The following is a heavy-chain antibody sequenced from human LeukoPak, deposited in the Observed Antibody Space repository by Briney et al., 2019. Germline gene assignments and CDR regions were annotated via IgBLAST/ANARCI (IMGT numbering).Heavy chain of an antibody. J-gene: IGHJ4*02. D-gene: IGHD3-22*01. Sequence: KSSETLSLTCAVYGGSFSGYYWSWIRQPPGKGLEWIGEINHSGSTNYNPSLKSRVTISVDTSKNQFSLKLSSVTAADTAVYYCASKAVYYDSSGYYPHFDYWGQGTLVTVSS. CDR3: ASKAVYYDSSGYYPHFDY. V-gene: IGHV4-34*01. CDR2: INHSGST. CDR1: GGSFSGYY.